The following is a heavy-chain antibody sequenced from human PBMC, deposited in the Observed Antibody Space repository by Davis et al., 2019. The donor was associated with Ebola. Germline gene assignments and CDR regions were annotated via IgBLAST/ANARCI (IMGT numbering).Heavy chain of an antibody. CDR1: GGTFSSYT. CDR2: IIPILGIA. CDR3: ARTMGANRLRFLERHLMDV. V-gene: IGHV1-69*02. D-gene: IGHD3-3*01. Sequence: AASVKVSCKASGGTFSSYTISWVRQAPGQGLEWMGRIIPILGIANYAQKFQGRVTITADKSTSTAYMELSSLRSEDTAVYYCARTMGANRLRFLERHLMDVWGQGTTVTVSS. J-gene: IGHJ6*02.